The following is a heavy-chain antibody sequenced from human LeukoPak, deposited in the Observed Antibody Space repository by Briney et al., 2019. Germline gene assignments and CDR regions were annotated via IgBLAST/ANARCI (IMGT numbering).Heavy chain of an antibody. Sequence: ASVKVSCKASGYTFTSYYMHWVRQAPGQGLEWMGIINPSGGSTSYAQKFQGRVTMTTDTSTSTAYMELRSLRSDDTAVYYCARDGDIVLRFLEWSAYFDYWGQGTLVTVSS. CDR1: GYTFTSYY. J-gene: IGHJ4*02. D-gene: IGHD3-3*01. CDR2: INPSGGST. CDR3: ARDGDIVLRFLEWSAYFDY. V-gene: IGHV1-46*01.